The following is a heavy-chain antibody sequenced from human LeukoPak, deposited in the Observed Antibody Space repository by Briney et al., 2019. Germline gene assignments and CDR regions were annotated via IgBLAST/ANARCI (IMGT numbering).Heavy chain of an antibody. Sequence: GGSLRLSCAASGFTFSSYSMNWVRQAPGKGLEWVSSISSSSSYIYYADSVKGRFTISRDNAKNSLYLQMNSLRAEDTALYYCAKDTGLTVPDAFDIWGQGTMVTVSS. CDR3: AKDTGLTVPDAFDI. D-gene: IGHD4-23*01. J-gene: IGHJ3*02. CDR2: ISSSSSYI. CDR1: GFTFSSYS. V-gene: IGHV3-21*04.